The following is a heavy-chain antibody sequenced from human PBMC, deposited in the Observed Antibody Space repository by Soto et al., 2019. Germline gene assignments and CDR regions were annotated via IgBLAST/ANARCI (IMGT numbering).Heavy chain of an antibody. D-gene: IGHD3-10*01. V-gene: IGHV3-23*01. Sequence: GGSLRLSCAGSGFTFSNYAMSWVRQAPGKGLEWLSAITGRGGNTYYADSVKGRFTISRDNSKNTLYLQLNSPRAEDSAIYYCAYYYASGSYYTNYYFFDMAVWGQVTTVTV. CDR2: ITGRGGNT. CDR3: AYYYASGSYYTNYYFFDMAV. CDR1: GFTFSNYA. J-gene: IGHJ6*02.